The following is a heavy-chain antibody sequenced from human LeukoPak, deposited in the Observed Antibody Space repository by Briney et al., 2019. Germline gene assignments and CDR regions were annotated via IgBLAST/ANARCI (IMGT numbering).Heavy chain of an antibody. CDR3: ARGERFWSGGNCPRLPDY. Sequence: GGSLRLSCAASGFTFNSYWKHWVRQAPGKGLVWVSRINTDGSSTNYADSVKGRFTISRDNAKNTLYLQMNSLRAEDTAVYCCARGERFWSGGNCPRLPDYWGQGTLVTVSS. CDR2: INTDGSST. D-gene: IGHD3-3*01. CDR1: GFTFNSYW. J-gene: IGHJ4*02. V-gene: IGHV3-74*01.